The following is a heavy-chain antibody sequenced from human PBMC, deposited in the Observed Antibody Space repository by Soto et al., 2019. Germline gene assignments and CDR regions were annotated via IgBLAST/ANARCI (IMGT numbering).Heavy chain of an antibody. CDR2: IYYNGNT. D-gene: IGHD2-15*01. CDR1: GGSISSGGYY. J-gene: IGHJ5*02. V-gene: IGHV4-31*03. Sequence: NLSLTCTVSGGSISSGGYYWSWIRQHPGRGLEWIGYIYYNGNTYYNPSLKSRVTVSVDTSKNQFSLNVRSVTAADTAVYYCARCSLVVIPVPGFDPWGQGTLVTVSS. CDR3: ARCSLVVIPVPGFDP.